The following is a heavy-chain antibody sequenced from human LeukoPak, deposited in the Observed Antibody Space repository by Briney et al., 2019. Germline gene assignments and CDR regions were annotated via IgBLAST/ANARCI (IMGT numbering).Heavy chain of an antibody. Sequence: GGSLRLSCAASGFTFSSYGMHWVRQAPGKGLEWVAVISYDGNNKFYADSVKGRFTISRDNSKNTLYLQMNSLRAEDTAVYYCAKDNYNYIWGTYEFDHWGQGTLVTVSS. J-gene: IGHJ4*02. CDR1: GFTFSSYG. CDR2: ISYDGNNK. CDR3: AKDNYNYIWGTYEFDH. D-gene: IGHD3-16*01. V-gene: IGHV3-30*18.